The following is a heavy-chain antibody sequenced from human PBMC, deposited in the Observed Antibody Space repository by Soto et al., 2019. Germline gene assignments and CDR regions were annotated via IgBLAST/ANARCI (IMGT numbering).Heavy chain of an antibody. CDR3: ARDYASYYYCRMDV. D-gene: IGHD4-17*01. CDR1: GGSFSGYY. V-gene: IGHV4-34*01. J-gene: IGHJ6*02. CDR2: INHSVST. Sequence: KTSETRSLTCAVYGGSFSGYYWTWIRQPPGKGLEWIGEINHSVSTNYNPSLKSRVTISVDTSKNQFSLKLSSVTAADTAVYYCARDYASYYYCRMDVWGQGTTVTISS.